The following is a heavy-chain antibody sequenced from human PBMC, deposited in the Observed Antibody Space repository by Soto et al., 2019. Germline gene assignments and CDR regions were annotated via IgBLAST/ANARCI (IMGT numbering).Heavy chain of an antibody. CDR1: GLTFRSYA. D-gene: IGHD5-18*01. J-gene: IGHJ6*02. Sequence: GSLRLSCAASGLTFRSYAMSWVRQAPGKGLEWVSGISGSGGTTHYADSVKGRFTISRDNSKNTLYLQMNSLRAEDTAVYYCAKGQSHSQRAYYGMDVWGQGTTVTVSS. CDR3: AKGQSHSQRAYYGMDV. V-gene: IGHV3-23*01. CDR2: ISGSGGTT.